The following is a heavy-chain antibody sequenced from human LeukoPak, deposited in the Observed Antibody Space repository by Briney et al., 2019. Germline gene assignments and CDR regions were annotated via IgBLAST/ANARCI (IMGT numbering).Heavy chain of an antibody. CDR2: ITSNGVST. Sequence: GSLRLSCAASGFTFSTYAMHWVRQAPGKGLEYVSGITSNGVSTYYANSVKGRSTVSRDNSKNTLYLQMGSLRAEDMAVYYCARAPGDYSNYGYFHYWGQGTLVTVSS. V-gene: IGHV3-64*01. CDR1: GFTFSTYA. D-gene: IGHD4-4*01. J-gene: IGHJ1*01. CDR3: ARAPGDYSNYGYFHY.